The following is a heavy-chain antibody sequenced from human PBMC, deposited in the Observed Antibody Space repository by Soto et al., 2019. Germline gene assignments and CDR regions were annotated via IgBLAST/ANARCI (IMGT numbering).Heavy chain of an antibody. D-gene: IGHD6-13*01. V-gene: IGHV3-23*01. CDR1: GFTFSSYA. Sequence: GGSLRLSCAASGFTFSSYAMSWVRQAPGKGLEWVSAISGSGGSTYYADSVKGRFTISRDNSKNTLYLQMNSLRAEDTAVYYCAKDLTPQYSSSWYPFDYWGQGTLVTVSS. CDR2: ISGSGGST. CDR3: AKDLTPQYSSSWYPFDY. J-gene: IGHJ4*02.